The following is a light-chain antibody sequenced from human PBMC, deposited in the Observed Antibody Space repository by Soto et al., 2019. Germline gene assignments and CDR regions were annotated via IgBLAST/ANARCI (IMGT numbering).Light chain of an antibody. CDR1: SSNIGAGYD. CDR2: GNS. V-gene: IGLV1-40*01. Sequence: QSVLTQPPSVSGAPGQRVTISCTGSSSNIGAGYDVHWYQQLPGAAPKLIIYGNSNRPEGVTHRFSGYTSGTSASLAITGVHAEDEADYYCQSYDTSLNAVLFGGGTKLTVL. CDR3: QSYDTSLNAVL. J-gene: IGLJ2*01.